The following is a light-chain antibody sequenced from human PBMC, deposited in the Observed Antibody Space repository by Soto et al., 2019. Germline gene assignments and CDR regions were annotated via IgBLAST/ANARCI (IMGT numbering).Light chain of an antibody. V-gene: IGLV2-18*02. CDR2: DVS. CDR3: SSYTSSSTYV. J-gene: IGLJ1*01. Sequence: QSALTQPPSVSGSPGQSVAISCTGTSSDVGGSNGVSWYQQPPGTALKLIIYDVSNRPSGVPDRFSGSKSGNTASLIISGLQAEDEGDYYCSSYTSSSTYVFGTGTKVTVL. CDR1: SSDVGGSNG.